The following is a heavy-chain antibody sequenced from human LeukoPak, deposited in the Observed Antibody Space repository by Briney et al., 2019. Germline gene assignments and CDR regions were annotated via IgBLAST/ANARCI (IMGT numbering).Heavy chain of an antibody. V-gene: IGHV3-30-3*01. CDR3: AREVSSSSSSYYYYGMDV. CDR1: GFTFSSYA. D-gene: IGHD6-6*01. CDR2: ISHDGSNK. Sequence: GRSLRLSCAASGFTFSSYAMHWVRQAPGKGLEWVAVISHDGSNKYYADSVKGRFTISRDNSKNTLYLQMNSLRAEDTAVYYCAREVSSSSSSYYYYGMDVWGQGTTVTVSS. J-gene: IGHJ6*02.